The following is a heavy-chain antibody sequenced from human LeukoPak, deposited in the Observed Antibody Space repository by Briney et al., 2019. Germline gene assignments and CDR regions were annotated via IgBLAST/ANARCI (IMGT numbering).Heavy chain of an antibody. D-gene: IGHD3-9*01. CDR3: AKDHFTYYDILTGPSPGY. Sequence: GGSLRLSCAASGFTFSSYAMSWVRQAQGKGLEWVSAISGSGGSTYYADSVKGRFTISRDNSKNTLYLQMNSLGAEDTAVYYCAKDHFTYYDILTGPSPGYWGQGTLVTVSS. V-gene: IGHV3-23*01. CDR2: ISGSGGST. J-gene: IGHJ4*02. CDR1: GFTFSSYA.